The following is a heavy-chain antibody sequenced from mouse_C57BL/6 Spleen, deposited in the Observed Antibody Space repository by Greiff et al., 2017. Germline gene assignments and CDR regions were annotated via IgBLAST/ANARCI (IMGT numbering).Heavy chain of an antibody. CDR2: IHPNSGST. J-gene: IGHJ1*03. CDR3: ARDYGSRYFDV. CDR1: GYTFTSYW. V-gene: IGHV1-64*01. D-gene: IGHD1-1*01. Sequence: VQLQQSGAELVKPGASVKLSCKASGYTFTSYWMHWVKQRPGQGLEWIGMIHPNSGSTNYNEKFKSKATLTVDKSSSTAYMQLSSLTSEDSAVYYCARDYGSRYFDVWGTGTTVTVSS.